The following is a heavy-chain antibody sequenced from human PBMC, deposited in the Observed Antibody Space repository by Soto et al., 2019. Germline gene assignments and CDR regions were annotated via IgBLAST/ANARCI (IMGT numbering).Heavy chain of an antibody. V-gene: IGHV1-69*13. CDR3: ALKSVWYYDSSGYYSSFDY. CDR2: IIPIFGTA. CDR1: GGTFSSYA. D-gene: IGHD3-22*01. Sequence: SVKVSCKASGGTFSSYAISWVRQAPGQGLEWMGGIIPIFGTANYAQKFQGRVTITADESTSTAYMELSSLRSEDTAVYYCALKSVWYYDSSGYYSSFDYWGQGTLVTVSS. J-gene: IGHJ4*02.